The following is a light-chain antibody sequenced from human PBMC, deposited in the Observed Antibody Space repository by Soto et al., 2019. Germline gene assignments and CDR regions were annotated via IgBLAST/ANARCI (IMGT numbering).Light chain of an antibody. CDR2: DAS. J-gene: IGKJ1*01. CDR3: QQYETFSGT. CDR1: QSISSS. V-gene: IGKV1-5*01. Sequence: DIQMTQSPSTLSASVGDRVTITCRASQSISSSLAWYQQKPGKAPKLLIYDASALPRGVPSRFSGSGSGTKFTLTIASLQPDELATYDCQQYETFSGTVGPGTKVEIK.